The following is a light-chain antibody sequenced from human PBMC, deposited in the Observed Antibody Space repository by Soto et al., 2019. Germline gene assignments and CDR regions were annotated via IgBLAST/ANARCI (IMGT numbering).Light chain of an antibody. CDR1: QSRGSNF. CDR2: ASS. V-gene: IGKV3-20*01. Sequence: IVLTRXXGTVSLSPGERATLXCKTSQSRGSNFLAWYQHKPGQAPRLLIYASSNRATGIPDRFSGSASGTDFTLTINRLEPEDFAVYYCQLYGISPHFGQGTRLEIK. J-gene: IGKJ5*01. CDR3: QLYGISPH.